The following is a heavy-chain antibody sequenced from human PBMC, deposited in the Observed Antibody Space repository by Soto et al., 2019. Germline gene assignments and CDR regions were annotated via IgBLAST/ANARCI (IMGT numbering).Heavy chain of an antibody. V-gene: IGHV3-72*01. D-gene: IGHD6-19*01. CDR1: ELILGDYH. CDR2: IRRKVNSYTT. J-gene: IGHJ6*02. CDR3: AMLGGWSGGSNDMDV. Sequence: EVQLVESGGGLVKPGGSLRLSLAASELILGDYHMDWVCKVPGKGLEWVGRIRRKVNSYTTEYAASVKGRFTISRDDSKNSLYLQMNSLKTEDTAVYYCAMLGGWSGGSNDMDVWGQGTTVTVSS.